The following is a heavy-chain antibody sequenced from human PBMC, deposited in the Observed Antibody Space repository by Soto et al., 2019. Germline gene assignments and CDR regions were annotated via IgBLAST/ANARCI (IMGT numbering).Heavy chain of an antibody. CDR2: IKQDGSEK. V-gene: IGHV3-7*03. CDR1: GFTFSSYW. D-gene: IGHD6-13*01. CDR3: ARDLGIAAAANSFHI. J-gene: IGHJ3*02. Sequence: GGSLRLSCAASGFTFSSYWMSWVRQAPGKGLEWVANIKQDGSEKYYVDSVKGRFTISRDNAKNSLYLQMNSLRAEDTGVYYCARDLGIAAAANSFHIWGQGTMVTVSS.